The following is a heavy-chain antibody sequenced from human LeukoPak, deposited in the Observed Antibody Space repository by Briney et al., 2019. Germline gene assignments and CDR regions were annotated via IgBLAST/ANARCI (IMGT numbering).Heavy chain of an antibody. CDR1: GFTFSAYS. J-gene: IGHJ4*02. CDR2: IDSGSTTI. V-gene: IGHV3-48*01. Sequence: GGSLRLSCAASGFTFSAYSMNWVRQAPGEGLEWVSYIDSGSTTIYYADSVKGRFTVSRDNAKNSLYLQMNSLRAEDTAVYYCAKEPLWELPPHYFDYWGQGTLVTVSS. CDR3: AKEPLWELPPHYFDY. D-gene: IGHD1-26*01.